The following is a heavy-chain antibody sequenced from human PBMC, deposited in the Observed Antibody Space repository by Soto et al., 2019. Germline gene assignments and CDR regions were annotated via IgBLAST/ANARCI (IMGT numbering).Heavy chain of an antibody. CDR3: ARDPHYYDTTGYCLDY. CDR2: INGDNGNT. J-gene: IGHJ4*02. Sequence: QVRLVQSGAEVKKPGASVKVSCKASGYTFSTYAMHWVRQAPGQRLEWMGWINGDNGNTRYSQKFQGRVTITRDTSASTAYMELSSLRSEDTAVYYCARDPHYYDTTGYCLDYWGQGTLVTVSS. D-gene: IGHD3-22*01. V-gene: IGHV1-3*01. CDR1: GYTFSTYA.